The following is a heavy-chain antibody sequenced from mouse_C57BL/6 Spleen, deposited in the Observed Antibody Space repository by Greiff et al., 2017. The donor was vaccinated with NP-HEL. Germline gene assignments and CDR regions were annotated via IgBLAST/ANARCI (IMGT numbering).Heavy chain of an antibody. CDR2: IRSKSSNYAT. CDR1: GFTFNTYA. J-gene: IGHJ1*03. Sequence: EVQLVESGGGLVQPKGSLKLSCAASGFTFNTYAMHWVRQAPGKGLEWVARIRSKSSNYATYYADSVKDSFTISRDDSQSMLYLQMNNLKTEDTAMYYGVREGTTVVATGYFDVWGTGTTVTVSS. V-gene: IGHV10-3*01. CDR3: VREGTTVVATGYFDV. D-gene: IGHD1-1*01.